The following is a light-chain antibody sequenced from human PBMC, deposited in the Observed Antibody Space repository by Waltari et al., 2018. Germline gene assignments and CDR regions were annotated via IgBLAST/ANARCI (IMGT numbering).Light chain of an antibody. V-gene: IGKV1-8*01. CDR1: QGISSY. CDR2: SAS. J-gene: IGKJ4*01. Sequence: IRITHSTPSLSASTGDRVTLTCRASQGISSYLAWYQQKPGKAPKLLIYSASTLQSGVPSRFSGSGSGTDFTLTISCLQSEDFATYYCQQYYSFPVTFGGGTTVEIK. CDR3: QQYYSFPVT.